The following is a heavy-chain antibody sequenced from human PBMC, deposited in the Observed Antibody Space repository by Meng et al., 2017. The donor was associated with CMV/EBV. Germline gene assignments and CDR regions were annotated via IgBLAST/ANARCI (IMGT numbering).Heavy chain of an antibody. CDR2: ISAYNGNT. D-gene: IGHD2-2*02. V-gene: IGHV1-18*01. CDR3: ARHIAICSSTSCYTRGDNWFDP. Sequence: ASVKVSCKASGYTFTSYGISWVRQAPGQGLEWMGWISAYNGNTNYAQKLQGRVTMTTDTSTSTAYMELRSLRSDDTAMYYCARHIAICSSTSCYTRGDNWFDPWGQGTLVTVSS. J-gene: IGHJ5*02. CDR1: GYTFTSYG.